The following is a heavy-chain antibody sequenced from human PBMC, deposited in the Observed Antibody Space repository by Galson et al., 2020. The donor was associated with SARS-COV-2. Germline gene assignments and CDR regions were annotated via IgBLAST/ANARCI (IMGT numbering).Heavy chain of an antibody. CDR2: IIPFLGTP. CDR1: GGTFSNYA. Sequence: KISCKASGGTFSNYAISWVRQAPGQGLEWMGGIIPFLGTPNYAQKFQDRVTITTDESTSTAYMELNSLRSDDTAVYYCARGHAHYDNSGYLTGWFDPWGQGSLVTVSS. CDR3: ARGHAHYDNSGYLTGWFDP. V-gene: IGHV1-69*05. D-gene: IGHD3-22*01. J-gene: IGHJ5*02.